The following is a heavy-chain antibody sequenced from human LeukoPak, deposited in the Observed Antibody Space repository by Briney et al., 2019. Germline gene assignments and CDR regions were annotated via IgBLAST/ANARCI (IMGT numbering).Heavy chain of an antibody. CDR2: ISISGSTI. V-gene: IGHV3-11*01. D-gene: IGHD3-3*01. J-gene: IGHJ6*03. Sequence: GGSLRLSCAASGFTFTDYFMNWLRQAPGKGLEWVSSISISGSTIYYADSVKGRFTISRDNAKNPLYLQMNSLRAEDTAVYYCARTLERGYDFWSGFRGRDYYYYMDVWGKGTTVTVSS. CDR1: GFTFTDYF. CDR3: ARTLERGYDFWSGFRGRDYYYYMDV.